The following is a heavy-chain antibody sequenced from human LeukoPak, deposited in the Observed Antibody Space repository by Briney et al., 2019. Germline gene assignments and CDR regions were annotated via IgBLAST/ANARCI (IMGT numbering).Heavy chain of an antibody. Sequence: SETLSRTCTVSGGSISSGNYYWRWIRQPAGKGLEWIGRIHASGSTNYNPSLKSRVTISVDTTKNQFSLKLSSVTAADTAVYYCAGSYRLDYWGQGTLVTVSS. CDR2: IHASGST. J-gene: IGHJ4*02. CDR1: GGSISSGNYY. D-gene: IGHD1-26*01. V-gene: IGHV4-61*02. CDR3: AGSYRLDY.